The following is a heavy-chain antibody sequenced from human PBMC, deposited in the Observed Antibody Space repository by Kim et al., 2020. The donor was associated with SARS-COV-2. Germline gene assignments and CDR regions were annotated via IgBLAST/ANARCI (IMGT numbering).Heavy chain of an antibody. V-gene: IGHV3-33*01. J-gene: IGHJ6*02. CDR1: GFTFSSYG. CDR3: ARDASAQDYYYGMDV. CDR2: IWYDGSNK. Sequence: GGSLRLSCAASGFTFSSYGMHWVRQAPGKGLEWVAVIWYDGSNKYYADSVKGRFTISRDNSKNTLYLQMNSLRAEDTAVYYCARDASAQDYYYGMDVWGQGTTVTVSS.